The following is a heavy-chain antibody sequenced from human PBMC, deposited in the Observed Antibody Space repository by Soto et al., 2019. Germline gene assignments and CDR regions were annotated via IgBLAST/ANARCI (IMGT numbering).Heavy chain of an antibody. CDR3: ARELLRDSSGYQHFDY. CDR1: GDTFTSYY. D-gene: IGHD3-22*01. CDR2: INPSGGST. Sequence: AAVKVSCKASGDTFTSYYMHWVRQAPGQGLEWMGIINPSGGSTSYAQKFQGRVTMTRDTSTSTVYMELSSLRSEDTAVYYCARELLRDSSGYQHFDYWGQGTLVTVSS. J-gene: IGHJ4*02. V-gene: IGHV1-46*01.